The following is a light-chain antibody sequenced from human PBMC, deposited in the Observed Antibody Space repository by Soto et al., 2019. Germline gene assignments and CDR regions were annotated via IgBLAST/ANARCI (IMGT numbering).Light chain of an antibody. J-gene: IGKJ4*01. CDR2: ATS. V-gene: IGKV1-39*01. CDR1: QNVASY. Sequence: DIQMTQSPSSLSASVGDRVTITCRASQNVASYLNWYQQKLGTAPKVLIYATSTLKTGVPSRFSGSGSGTEFILTITSLQPEDFATYYCQQTYSTPLTFGGGTKV. CDR3: QQTYSTPLT.